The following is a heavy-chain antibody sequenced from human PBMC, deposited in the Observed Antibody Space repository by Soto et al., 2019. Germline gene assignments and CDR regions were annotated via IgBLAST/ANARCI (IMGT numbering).Heavy chain of an antibody. CDR1: GFTFSSYA. D-gene: IGHD3-22*01. V-gene: IGHV3-30-3*01. CDR3: ARDIYDYYDSSGYYDAFDI. CDR2: ISYDGSNK. Sequence: QVQLVESGGGVVQPGRSLRLSCAASGFTFSSYAMHWVRQAPGKGLERVAVISYDGSNKYYADSVKGRFTISRDNSKNTLYLQMNSLRAEDTAVYYCARDIYDYYDSSGYYDAFDIWGQGTMVTVSS. J-gene: IGHJ3*02.